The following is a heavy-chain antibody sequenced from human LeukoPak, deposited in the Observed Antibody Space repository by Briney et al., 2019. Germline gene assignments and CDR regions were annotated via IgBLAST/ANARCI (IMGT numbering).Heavy chain of an antibody. CDR1: GITFKNYN. D-gene: IGHD3-9*01. V-gene: IGHV3-21*04. Sequence: GGSLRLSCAASGITFKNYNMNWVRQAPGKGLEWVAFIGSASSYVFYADSVKGRFTISRDNAKNSLYLQMNSLRAEDTAVYYCARVRVTGYSNFAYWGQGTLVTVSS. CDR3: ARVRVTGYSNFAY. CDR2: IGSASSYV. J-gene: IGHJ4*02.